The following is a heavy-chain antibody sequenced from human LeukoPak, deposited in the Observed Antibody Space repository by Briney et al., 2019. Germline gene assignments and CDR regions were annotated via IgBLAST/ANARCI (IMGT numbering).Heavy chain of an antibody. CDR1: GGSISSNY. CDR3: ARGGEYYDILTGQRTPYYFDY. J-gene: IGHJ4*02. V-gene: IGHV4-59*12. Sequence: PSETLSLTCTASGGSISSNYWSWIRQPPGKGPEWIGYIYNSGSTNYNPSLKSRVTISIDTSKNQFSLKLSSVTAADTAVYYCARGGEYYDILTGQRTPYYFDYWGQGTLVTVSS. CDR2: IYNSGST. D-gene: IGHD3-9*01.